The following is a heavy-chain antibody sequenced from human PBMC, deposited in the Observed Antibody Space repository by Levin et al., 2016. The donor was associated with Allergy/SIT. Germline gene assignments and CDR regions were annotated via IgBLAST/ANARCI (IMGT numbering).Heavy chain of an antibody. Sequence: ASVKVSCKASGYTFTSYGISWVRQAPGQGLEWMGWISAYNGNTNYAQKLQGRVTMTTDTSTSTAYMELRSLRSDDTAVYYCARNYPDTIFGVVTEKLDYWGQGTLVTVSS. CDR3: ARNYPDTIFGVVTEKLDY. V-gene: IGHV1-18*01. D-gene: IGHD3-3*01. J-gene: IGHJ4*02. CDR2: ISAYNGNT. CDR1: GYTFTSYG.